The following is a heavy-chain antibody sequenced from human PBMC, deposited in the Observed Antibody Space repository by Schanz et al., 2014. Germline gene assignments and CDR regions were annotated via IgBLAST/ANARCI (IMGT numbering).Heavy chain of an antibody. J-gene: IGHJ5*02. Sequence: EVQLLESGGGLVQPGGSLRLSCAASGFTFSDYAMCWVRQAPGKGLEWVSAISGGGGTTYYTDSVKGRFTISRDNSKSTLYLQMNSLRAEDTAVYYCARAGYDADNWFDPWGQGTLVTVSS. CDR2: ISGGGGTT. V-gene: IGHV3-23*01. D-gene: IGHD2-2*01. CDR1: GFTFSDYA. CDR3: ARAGYDADNWFDP.